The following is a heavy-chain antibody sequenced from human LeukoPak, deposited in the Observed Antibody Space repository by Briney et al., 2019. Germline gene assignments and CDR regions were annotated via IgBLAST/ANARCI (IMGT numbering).Heavy chain of an antibody. CDR1: GYTFTGYY. V-gene: IGHV1-69*06. Sequence: ASVKVSCKASGYTFTGYYMHWVRQAPGQGLEWMGGIIPIFGTANYAQKFQGRVTITADKSTSTAYMELSSLRSEDTAVYYCAKTPVGMVPLDYWGQGTLVTVSS. J-gene: IGHJ4*02. D-gene: IGHD5-24*01. CDR2: IIPIFGTA. CDR3: AKTPVGMVPLDY.